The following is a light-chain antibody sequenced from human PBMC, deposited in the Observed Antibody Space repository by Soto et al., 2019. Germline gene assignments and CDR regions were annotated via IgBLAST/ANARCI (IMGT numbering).Light chain of an antibody. CDR3: QQHGGLPSGFA. CDR1: QTVTSNR. V-gene: IGKV3-20*01. Sequence: EMVLTQSPGTLSLSPGERATLSCRASQTVTSNRLAWYQQKPGQAPRLLIYGASRRATGIPDRFSGSGSGTAFTLTISRMEPEDVAFYYCQQHGGLPSGFAFGPGTTLDTK. J-gene: IGKJ3*01. CDR2: GAS.